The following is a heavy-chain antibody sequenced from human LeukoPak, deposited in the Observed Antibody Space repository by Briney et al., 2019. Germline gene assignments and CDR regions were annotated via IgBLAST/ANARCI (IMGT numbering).Heavy chain of an antibody. J-gene: IGHJ4*02. Sequence: GGSLRLSCAASGFTFRSFWMHWVRQAPGKGLVWVSRIDSDGSRTAHADSVKGRFTISRDNAKNTLYLQMNGLRAEDTAVYHCARSQQPPSGVDYWGQGTLVTVSS. CDR2: IDSDGSRT. D-gene: IGHD1-26*01. V-gene: IGHV3-74*01. CDR3: ARSQQPPSGVDY. CDR1: GFTFRSFW.